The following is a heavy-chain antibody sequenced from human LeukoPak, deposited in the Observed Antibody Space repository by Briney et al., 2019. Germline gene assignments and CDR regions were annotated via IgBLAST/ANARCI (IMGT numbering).Heavy chain of an antibody. CDR3: ATNSGKRFGQ. V-gene: IGHV3-7*01. J-gene: IGHJ4*02. D-gene: IGHD3-16*01. CDR1: GFTLSSYW. Sequence: GGSLRLSCTASGFTLSSYWMSWVRQAPGKGLEYVANIRQDGSEKYYMDSVKGRFTISRDNAKNSLYLKMNSLRAEDTAVYYCATNSGKRFGQWGQGTLVTVSS. CDR2: IRQDGSEK.